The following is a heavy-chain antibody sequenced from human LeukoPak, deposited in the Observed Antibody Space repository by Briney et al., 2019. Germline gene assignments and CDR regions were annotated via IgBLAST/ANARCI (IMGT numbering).Heavy chain of an antibody. CDR2: ISYDGSNK. J-gene: IGHJ4*02. CDR1: GFSFWHHA. V-gene: IGHV3-30-3*01. CDR3: ARASVYYDSSGYSGPFDY. D-gene: IGHD3-22*01. Sequence: GGSLRLSCAASGFSFWHHAMHWVRQAPGKGLEWVAVISYDGSNKYYADSVKGRFTISRDNSKNTLYLQMNSLRAEDTAVYYCARASVYYDSSGYSGPFDYWGQGTLVTVSS.